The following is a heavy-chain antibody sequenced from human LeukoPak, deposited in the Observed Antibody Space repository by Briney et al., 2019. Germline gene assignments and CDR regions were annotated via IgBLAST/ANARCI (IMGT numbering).Heavy chain of an antibody. CDR2: INHSGST. CDR1: GGSFSGYY. J-gene: IGHJ4*02. V-gene: IGHV4-34*01. D-gene: IGHD6-19*01. CDR3: AREGIAVARRGFVY. Sequence: SETLSLTCAVYGGSFSGYYWSWLRQPPGKGLEWIGEINHSGSTNYNPSLKSRVTISVDTSKNQFSLKLSSVTAADTAVYYCAREGIAVARRGFVYWGQGTLVTVSS.